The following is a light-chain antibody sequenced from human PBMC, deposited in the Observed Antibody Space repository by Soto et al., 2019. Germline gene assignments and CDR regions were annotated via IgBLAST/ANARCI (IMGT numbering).Light chain of an antibody. CDR1: QSVSNY. CDR2: HTS. CDR3: QQRFNWRLT. V-gene: IGKV3-11*01. J-gene: IGKJ4*01. Sequence: EIVLTQSPATLSLSPGERATLSCRASQSVSNYLAWYQQKPGQAPRLLIYHTSNRATGIPARFSGSGSGTDFTLTVSSLEPEDVAIYYCQQRFNWRLTFGGGTKVDIK.